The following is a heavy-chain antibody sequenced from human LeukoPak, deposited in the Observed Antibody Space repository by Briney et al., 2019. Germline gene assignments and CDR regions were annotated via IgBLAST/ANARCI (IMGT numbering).Heavy chain of an antibody. CDR1: GGSFSGYY. CDR2: INHSGRT. D-gene: IGHD2-8*01. Sequence: SETLSLTCAAYGGSFSGYYWSWIRQPPGKGLEWIGEINHSGRTNYNPSLKSRVTISVDTSKNQFSLKLSSVTAADTAVYYCARGLRYCTNGVCYSRWIDYWGQGTLVTVSS. CDR3: ARGLRYCTNGVCYSRWIDY. V-gene: IGHV4-34*01. J-gene: IGHJ4*02.